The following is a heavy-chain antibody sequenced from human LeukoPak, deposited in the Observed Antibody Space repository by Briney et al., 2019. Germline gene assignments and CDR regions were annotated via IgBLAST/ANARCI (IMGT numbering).Heavy chain of an antibody. V-gene: IGHV3-23*01. CDR2: MSGYGDST. CDR1: GFTSSNFA. Sequence: PGGSLRLSCAASGFTSSNFAIDWVRQAPGKGLEWVSAMSGYGDSTYYADSVKGRFTISRDNSKNTLYLQMNSLRAEDTAVYYCAKEPNYYYGMEVWGQGTTVTVSS. CDR3: AKEPNYYYGMEV. J-gene: IGHJ6*02.